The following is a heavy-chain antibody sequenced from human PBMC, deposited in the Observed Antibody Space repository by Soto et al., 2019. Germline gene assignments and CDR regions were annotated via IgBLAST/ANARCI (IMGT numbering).Heavy chain of an antibody. V-gene: IGHV3-33*01. D-gene: IGHD1-26*01. J-gene: IGHJ4*02. CDR1: GFTFSTYG. CDR3: ARGVGPYDY. Sequence: QVPLVESGGGVVQPGRSLRLSCAASGFTFSTYGIHWVRQAPGKGLEWVAVIWHDGSNKYYADSVKGRFTISRDNSQSTLYLQMDSLRAEDTGVYYCARGVGPYDYWGQGTLVTVSS. CDR2: IWHDGSNK.